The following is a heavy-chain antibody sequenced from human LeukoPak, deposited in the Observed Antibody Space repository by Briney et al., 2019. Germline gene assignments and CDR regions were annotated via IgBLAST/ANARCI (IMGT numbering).Heavy chain of an antibody. CDR2: INPNSGGT. V-gene: IGHV1-2*02. CDR1: GYTFTGYY. Sequence: ASVKVSCKASGYTFTGYYMHWVRQSPGQGLEWMGWINPNSGGTNYAQKFQGRVTMTRDTSISTAYMELSRLRSDDTAVYYCARVCSSTSCRPRDAFDIWGQGTMVTVSS. J-gene: IGHJ3*02. D-gene: IGHD2-2*01. CDR3: ARVCSSTSCRPRDAFDI.